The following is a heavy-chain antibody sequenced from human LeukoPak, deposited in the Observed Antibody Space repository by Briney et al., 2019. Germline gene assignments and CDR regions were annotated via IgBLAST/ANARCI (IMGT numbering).Heavy chain of an antibody. CDR3: AKDVGRGYCSGGSCFYSH. V-gene: IGHV3-23*01. J-gene: IGHJ4*02. CDR2: ISGSGGST. Sequence: GGSLRLSCAASGFTFSSYAMSWVRQAPGKGLEWVSAISGSGGSTYYADSVKGRFTISRNNSKNTLYLQMNSLRAEDTAVYYCAKDVGRGYCSGGSCFYSHWGQGTLVTVSS. D-gene: IGHD2-15*01. CDR1: GFTFSSYA.